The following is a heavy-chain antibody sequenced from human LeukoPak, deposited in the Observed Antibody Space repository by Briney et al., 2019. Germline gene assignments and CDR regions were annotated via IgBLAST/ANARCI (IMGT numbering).Heavy chain of an antibody. Sequence: GASXKVSCKASGYSFNSYGISWVRQAPGQGREWIGWISAYNGNTNYAQKLQDRVTMTTDPSTSTAYLELRSLRSDDTAVYYCARDAKRITMLRGHDYWGQGTLVTVSS. D-gene: IGHD3-10*01. CDR3: ARDAKRITMLRGHDY. V-gene: IGHV1-18*01. CDR1: GYSFNSYG. J-gene: IGHJ4*02. CDR2: ISAYNGNT.